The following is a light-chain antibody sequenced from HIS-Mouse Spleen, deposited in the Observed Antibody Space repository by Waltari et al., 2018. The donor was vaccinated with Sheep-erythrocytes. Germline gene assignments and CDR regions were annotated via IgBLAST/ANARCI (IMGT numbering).Light chain of an antibody. J-gene: IGKJ4*01. Sequence: DIQMTQSPSSLSASVGHRVTITCQARQDISNYLNWYQQKPGKAPKLLIYDASNLETGVPSRFSGSGSGTDFTFTISSLQPEDIATYYCQQYDNLLTFGGGTKVEIK. CDR2: DAS. CDR1: QDISNY. CDR3: QQYDNLLT. V-gene: IGKV1-33*01.